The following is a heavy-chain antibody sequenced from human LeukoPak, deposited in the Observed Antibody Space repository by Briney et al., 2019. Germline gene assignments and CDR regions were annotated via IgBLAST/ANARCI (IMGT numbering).Heavy chain of an antibody. D-gene: IGHD1-26*01. CDR1: GFTYSGYT. CDR3: ARDTLWE. Sequence: GGSLRLSCAVSGFTYSGYTMHWVRQAPGKGLEWVAVISFDGSNKYYGDSVKGRFTISRDNSKNTLYLQMNSLRPDDTAIYYCARDTLWEWGQGTLVTVSS. V-gene: IGHV3-30-3*01. J-gene: IGHJ4*02. CDR2: ISFDGSNK.